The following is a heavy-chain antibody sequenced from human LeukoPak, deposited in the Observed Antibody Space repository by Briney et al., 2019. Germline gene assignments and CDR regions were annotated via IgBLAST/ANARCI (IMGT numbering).Heavy chain of an antibody. Sequence: PGGSLRLSCAASGFTFSSYWMSWVRQAPGKGLEWVANIKQDGSEKYYVDSVKGRFTISRDNAKNSLYVQMNSLRGEDTAVYYCAREGGYCSAGSCPCFDSWGQGTLVTVSS. D-gene: IGHD2-15*01. CDR3: AREGGYCSAGSCPCFDS. J-gene: IGHJ4*02. CDR2: IKQDGSEK. V-gene: IGHV3-7*01. CDR1: GFTFSSYW.